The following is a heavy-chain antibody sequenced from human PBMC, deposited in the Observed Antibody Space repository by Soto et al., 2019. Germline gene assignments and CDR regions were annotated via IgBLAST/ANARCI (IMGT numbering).Heavy chain of an antibody. CDR1: GASINSEGYS. Sequence: SETLSLTCSVSGASINSEGYSWTWIRQHPGKGLEWIGFIFYSGSTSYNPSLKSRLTISIDTSKNQFSLKLNSVTAADTAVYYCARDPPGIAASGAGGWGQGTLVTVSS. V-gene: IGHV4-31*03. J-gene: IGHJ4*02. CDR2: IFYSGST. D-gene: IGHD6-13*01. CDR3: ARDPPGIAASGAGG.